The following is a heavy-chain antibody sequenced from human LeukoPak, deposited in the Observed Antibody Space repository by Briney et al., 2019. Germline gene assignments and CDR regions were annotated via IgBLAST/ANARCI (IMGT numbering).Heavy chain of an antibody. J-gene: IGHJ4*02. CDR3: TRWELQDY. V-gene: IGHV3-49*04. CDR2: IRSKAYGGKA. D-gene: IGHD1-26*01. Sequence: GGSLRLSCAVSGFRISINDMSWVRQAPGKGLECVGFIRSKAYGGKADYAASVKGRFTISRDDSQNTAYLQMNSLKTEDTAVYYCTRWELQDYWGQGTLVTVSS. CDR1: GFRISIND.